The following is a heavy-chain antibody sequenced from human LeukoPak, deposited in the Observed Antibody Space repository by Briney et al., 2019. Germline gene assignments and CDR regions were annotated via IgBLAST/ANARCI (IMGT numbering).Heavy chain of an antibody. CDR1: GFTFSSYA. D-gene: IGHD3-3*01. V-gene: IGHV3-23*01. J-gene: IGHJ6*02. CDR3: ARDGFYDFWSGYYYPHPYYYYGMDV. CDR2: ISGSGGST. Sequence: QSGGSLRLFCAASGFTFSSYAMSWVRQAPGKGLEWVSAISGSGGSTYYADSVEGRFTISRDNSKNTLYLQMNSLRAEDTAVYYCARDGFYDFWSGYYYPHPYYYYGMDVWGQGTTVTVSS.